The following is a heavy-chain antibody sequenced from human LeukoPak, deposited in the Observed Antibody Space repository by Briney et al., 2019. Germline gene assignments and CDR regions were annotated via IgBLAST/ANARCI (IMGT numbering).Heavy chain of an antibody. J-gene: IGHJ5*02. Sequence: ASVKVSRKASGYTFTTYGISWVRQAPGQGLEWMGWISAYNGKTNYAQKFQGRVTMTTDTSTSTAYMELRGLSSDDTAVYYCARDSVAARPGWFDPWGQGTLVTVSS. CDR1: GYTFTTYG. CDR3: ARDSVAARPGWFDP. CDR2: ISAYNGKT. V-gene: IGHV1-18*01. D-gene: IGHD6-6*01.